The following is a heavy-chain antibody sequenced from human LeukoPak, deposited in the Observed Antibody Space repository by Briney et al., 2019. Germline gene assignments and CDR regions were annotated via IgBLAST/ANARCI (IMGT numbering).Heavy chain of an antibody. CDR3: ARAGYSGYDYVTSTSYFDY. V-gene: IGHV1-69*06. CDR1: GYTFTSYD. D-gene: IGHD5-12*01. J-gene: IGHJ4*02. Sequence: SVKVSCKASGYTFTSYDINWVRQATGQGLEWMGGIIPIFGTANYAQKFQGRVTITADKSTSTAYMELSSLRSEDTAVYYCARAGYSGYDYVTSTSYFDYWGQGTLVTVSS. CDR2: IIPIFGTA.